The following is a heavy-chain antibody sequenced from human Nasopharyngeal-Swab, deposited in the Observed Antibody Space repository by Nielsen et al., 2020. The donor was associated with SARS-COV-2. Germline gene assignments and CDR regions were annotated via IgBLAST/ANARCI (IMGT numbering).Heavy chain of an antibody. J-gene: IGHJ4*02. CDR3: TRRTLSSSGYYFDC. V-gene: IGHV4-59*08. CDR1: GGSISSYY. Sequence: SETLSLTCTVSGGSISSYYWTWIRQPPGKGLECIGYISYSGSTNYNPSLKSRVTISVDTSKNQFSLKLSSVTAADTAVYYCTRRTLSSSGYYFDCWGQGTLVTVSS. CDR2: ISYSGST. D-gene: IGHD2-2*01.